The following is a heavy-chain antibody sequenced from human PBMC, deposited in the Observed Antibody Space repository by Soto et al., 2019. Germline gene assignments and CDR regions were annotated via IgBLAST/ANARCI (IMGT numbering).Heavy chain of an antibody. Sequence: GSLRLSCAASGFTVSSNYMSWVRQAPGKGLEWVSVIYSGGSTYYADSVKGRFTISRDNSKNTLYLQMNSLRAEDTAVYYCARVPPYSGSYYYYYGMDVWGQGTTVTVSS. CDR1: GFTVSSNY. CDR3: ARVPPYSGSYYYYYGMDV. V-gene: IGHV3-66*01. D-gene: IGHD1-26*01. CDR2: IYSGGST. J-gene: IGHJ6*02.